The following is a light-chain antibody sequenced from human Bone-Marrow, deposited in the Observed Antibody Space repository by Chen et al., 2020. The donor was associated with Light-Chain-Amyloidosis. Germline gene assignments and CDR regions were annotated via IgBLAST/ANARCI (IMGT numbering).Light chain of an antibody. Sequence: QSALTQPASVSGSPGQSLTIPCSRTSSDVGGDNHVSWYQQHPDKAPKLMIYEVTNRPSWVPDRFSGSKSDNTASLTISGLQTEDEADYFCSSYTITNTLVFGSGTRVTVL. CDR3: SSYTITNTLV. CDR2: EVT. J-gene: IGLJ1*01. V-gene: IGLV2-14*01. CDR1: SSDVGGDNH.